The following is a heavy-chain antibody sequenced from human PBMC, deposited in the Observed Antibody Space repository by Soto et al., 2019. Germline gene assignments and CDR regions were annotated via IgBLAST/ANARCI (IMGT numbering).Heavy chain of an antibody. D-gene: IGHD6-19*01. CDR2: IDPSDSYS. CDR3: ATPGAVAGHFGLDV. CDR1: AYTFTNKW. Sequence: PGDSLKISCAYTFTNKWISWVRQMPGKGLEWMGRIDPSDSYSKYSPSFQGHVTFSVDKSVTTAYLQWSSLRASDTAVYYCATPGAVAGHFGLDVWGQGTSVTSP. V-gene: IGHV5-10-1*01. J-gene: IGHJ6*02.